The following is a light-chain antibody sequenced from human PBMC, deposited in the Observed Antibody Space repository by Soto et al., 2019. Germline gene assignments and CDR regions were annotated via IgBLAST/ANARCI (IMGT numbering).Light chain of an antibody. CDR1: QSVSSSQ. J-gene: IGKJ5*01. Sequence: EIVLTQSPATLSLSPGERATLSCRAGQSVSSSQLAWYQQKPGQAPRLLVYGASSRATGIPERFSGSVSETDFTLSISRLEPEDFAVYYCQHYGNSPLTFGQGTRLEIK. V-gene: IGKV3-20*01. CDR2: GAS. CDR3: QHYGNSPLT.